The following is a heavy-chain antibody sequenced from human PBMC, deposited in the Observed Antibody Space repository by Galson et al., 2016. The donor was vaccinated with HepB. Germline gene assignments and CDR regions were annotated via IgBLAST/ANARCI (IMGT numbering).Heavy chain of an antibody. V-gene: IGHV3-53*01. J-gene: IGHJ6*03. Sequence: SLRLSCAASGFTVSSNYMSWVRQAPGKGLEWVSVTNSGGSTYHSDSVKGRFTISRDNSMNTLYLQMNSLRAEDTAVYYCARDREGIEPATSLGLGYYYYYYMDVWGKGTTVTVSS. D-gene: IGHD6-13*01. CDR3: ARDREGIEPATSLGLGYYYYYYMDV. CDR2: TNSGGST. CDR1: GFTVSSNY.